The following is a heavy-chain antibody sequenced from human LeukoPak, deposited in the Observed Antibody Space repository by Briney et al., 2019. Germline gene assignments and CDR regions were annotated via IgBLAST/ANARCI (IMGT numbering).Heavy chain of an antibody. CDR3: ARGATISETGYFDF. J-gene: IGHJ4*03. Sequence: SETLSLTCAVYGGSFSRYYWSWIRQSPGKGLEWIAEIDHRGDTNYNPSVKSRVTISVDTSKNQFSLKGRSLSAADTAVYYCARGATISETGYFDFWGKGTPVTVSS. V-gene: IGHV4-34*01. CDR2: IDHRGDT. CDR1: GGSFSRYY. D-gene: IGHD5-24*01.